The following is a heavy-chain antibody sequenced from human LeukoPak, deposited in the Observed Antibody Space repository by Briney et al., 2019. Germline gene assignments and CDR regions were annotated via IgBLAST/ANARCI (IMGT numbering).Heavy chain of an antibody. CDR3: AKYYKLSGYYLGGYDY. J-gene: IGHJ4*02. V-gene: IGHV3-23*01. CDR1: GFTFSSYA. Sequence: GGSLRLSCAASGFTFSSYAMGWVRQPPGKGLEWVSAVLASGGRTFYAASVKGRFTISRDNSKNTLYLQMNSLRAEDTAVYYCAKYYKLSGYYLGGYDYWGQGTLVTVSS. D-gene: IGHD3-22*01. CDR2: VLASGGRT.